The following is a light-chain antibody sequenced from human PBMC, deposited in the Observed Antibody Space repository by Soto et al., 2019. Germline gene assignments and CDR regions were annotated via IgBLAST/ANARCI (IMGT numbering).Light chain of an antibody. J-gene: IGKJ1*01. CDR2: GAS. Sequence: EIVLTQSPGTLSLSPGERATLSCRASQSVSSSNLAWYQQKPGQAPRLLIYGASSRATGIPDRFSGSGSGTDFTLTISRLEPEDFAVYYCQQYGSSPWTFGQGTKVEIE. CDR3: QQYGSSPWT. CDR1: QSVSSSN. V-gene: IGKV3-20*01.